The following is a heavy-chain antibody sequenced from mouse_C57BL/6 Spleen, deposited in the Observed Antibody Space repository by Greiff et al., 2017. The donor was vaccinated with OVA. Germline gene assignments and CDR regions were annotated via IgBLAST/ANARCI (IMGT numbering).Heavy chain of an antibody. V-gene: IGHV1-82*01. Sequence: QVQLQQSGPELVKPGASVKISCKASGYAFSSSWMNWVKQRPGKGLEWIGRIYPGDGDTNYNGKFKGKATLTADKSSSTAYMQLSSLTSEDSAVYFCASLWSSGAMDYWGQGTSVTVSS. CDR3: ASLWSSGAMDY. CDR1: GYAFSSSW. CDR2: IYPGDGDT. D-gene: IGHD1-1*02. J-gene: IGHJ4*01.